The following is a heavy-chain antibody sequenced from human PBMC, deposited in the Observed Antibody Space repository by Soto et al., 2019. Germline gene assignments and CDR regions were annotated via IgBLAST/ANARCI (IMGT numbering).Heavy chain of an antibody. V-gene: IGHV4-39*01. CDR3: ASTRGDSYGYIVGLFAP. Sequence: SETLSLTCTVSGGSISSSSYYWGWIRQPPGKGLEWIGSIYYSGSTYYNPSLKSRVTISVDTSKNQFSLKLSSVTAADTAVYYCASTRGDSYGYIVGLFAPWGKGTLVTVSS. CDR1: GGSISSSSYY. J-gene: IGHJ5*02. CDR2: IYYSGST. D-gene: IGHD5-18*01.